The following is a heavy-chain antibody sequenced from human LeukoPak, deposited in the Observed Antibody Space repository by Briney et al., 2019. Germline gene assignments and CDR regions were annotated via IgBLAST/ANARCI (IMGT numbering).Heavy chain of an antibody. J-gene: IGHJ4*02. CDR3: ARGGFFAITAPDY. Sequence: SETLSLTCTVSGGSISSYYYSWIRQPAGKGLEWIGRIYTSGSTNYNPSLKSRVTMSVDTSKNRFSLKLNSVTAADTAVYYCARGGFFAITAPDYWGQGTLVTVSS. CDR1: GGSISSYY. CDR2: IYTSGST. V-gene: IGHV4-4*07. D-gene: IGHD5-12*01.